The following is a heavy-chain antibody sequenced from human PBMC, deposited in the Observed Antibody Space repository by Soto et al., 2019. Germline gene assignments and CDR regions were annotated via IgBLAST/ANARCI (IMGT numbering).Heavy chain of an antibody. V-gene: IGHV3-33*01. CDR2: IWYDGSNK. CDR3: AREREFDRSAGYYGMDV. J-gene: IGHJ6*02. CDR1: GFTFSDDG. D-gene: IGHD3-10*01. Sequence: PGGSLRLSCAASGFTFSDDGMEWVRQAPGKGLEWVAVIWYDGSNKYYADSVKGRFTISRDNPQNTLYLQVNSLRAEDTAVYYCAREREFDRSAGYYGMDVWGQGTTVTVSS.